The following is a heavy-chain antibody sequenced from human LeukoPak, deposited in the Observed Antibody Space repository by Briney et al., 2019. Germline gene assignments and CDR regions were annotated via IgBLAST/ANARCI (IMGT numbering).Heavy chain of an antibody. Sequence: PGRSLRLSCAASGFTFSSYGMHWVRQAPGEGLEWVAVISYDGSNKYYADSVKGRFTISRDNSKNTLYLQMNSLRAEDTAVYYCAKGGVIANVWGQGTTVTVSS. D-gene: IGHD3-10*01. CDR3: AKGGVIANV. J-gene: IGHJ6*02. V-gene: IGHV3-30*18. CDR1: GFTFSSYG. CDR2: ISYDGSNK.